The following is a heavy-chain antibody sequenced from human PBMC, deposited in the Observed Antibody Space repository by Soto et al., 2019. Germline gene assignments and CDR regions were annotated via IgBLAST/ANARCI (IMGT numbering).Heavy chain of an antibody. CDR3: ARDWNYATFDI. V-gene: IGHV4-39*02. CDR2: IYYSGST. CDR1: GGSISSSSYY. J-gene: IGHJ3*02. Sequence: NPSETLSLTCTVSGGSISSSSYYWGWIRQPPGKGLEWIGSIYYSGSTYYNPSLKSRVTISVDTSKNQFSLKLSSVTAADTAVYYCARDWNYATFDIWGQGKMVTVSS. D-gene: IGHD1-7*01.